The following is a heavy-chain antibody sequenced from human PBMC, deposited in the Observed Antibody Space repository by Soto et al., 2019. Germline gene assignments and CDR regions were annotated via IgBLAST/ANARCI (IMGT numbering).Heavy chain of an antibody. CDR3: ARDPPLRGYSYGFDY. Sequence: WWSLKLSFPPSVFTFSSYGMHWCPKAPGKGLEWVAVIWYDGSNKYYADSVKGRFTISRDNSKNTLYLQMNSLRAEDTAVYYCARDPPLRGYSYGFDYWGQGTLVTVSS. J-gene: IGHJ4*02. D-gene: IGHD5-18*01. V-gene: IGHV3-33*01. CDR1: VFTFSSYG. CDR2: IWYDGSNK.